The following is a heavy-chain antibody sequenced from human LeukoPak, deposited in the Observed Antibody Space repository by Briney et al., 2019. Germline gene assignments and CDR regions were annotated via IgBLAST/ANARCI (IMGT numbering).Heavy chain of an antibody. CDR1: GFTFSSYW. Sequence: PGGSLRLSCAASGFTFSSYWMSWVRQAPGKGLEWVANIKQDGSEKYYVDSVKGRFTISRDNAKNSLYLQMNSLRAGDTAVYYCARDPWGGYSYGLSYYYYGMDVWGQGTTVTVSS. V-gene: IGHV3-7*01. CDR2: IKQDGSEK. D-gene: IGHD5-18*01. CDR3: ARDPWGGYSYGLSYYYYGMDV. J-gene: IGHJ6*02.